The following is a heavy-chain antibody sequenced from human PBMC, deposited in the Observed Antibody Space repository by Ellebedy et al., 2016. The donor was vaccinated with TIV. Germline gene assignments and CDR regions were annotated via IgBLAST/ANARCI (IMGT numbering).Heavy chain of an antibody. Sequence: MPGGSLRLSCTVSNGSISSYYWNWIRQPPGKGLEWIGYIYYSGSTNYNPSLKSRVTILVDTSKNQFSLKLSSLTAADTAVYYCARGQKDTIFGVVVYLRRWFDPWGQGTLVTISS. CDR2: IYYSGST. CDR3: ARGQKDTIFGVVVYLRRWFDP. J-gene: IGHJ5*02. CDR1: NGSISSYY. D-gene: IGHD3-3*01. V-gene: IGHV4-59*12.